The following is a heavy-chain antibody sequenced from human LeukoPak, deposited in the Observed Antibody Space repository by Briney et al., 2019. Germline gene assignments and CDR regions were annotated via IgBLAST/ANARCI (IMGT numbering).Heavy chain of an antibody. CDR1: GFTISNYW. V-gene: IGHV3-74*01. CDR3: ARTSYDTGGYFED. J-gene: IGHJ4*02. CDR2: ISSDGTNT. D-gene: IGHD3-22*01. Sequence: GGSLRLSCAASGFTISNYWTHWVRQAPGKGLVWVSRISSDGTNTNYADSVKGRFTISRDNAKNTLYLQMNSLGAEDTAVYYCARTSYDTGGYFEDWGQGTLVTVSS.